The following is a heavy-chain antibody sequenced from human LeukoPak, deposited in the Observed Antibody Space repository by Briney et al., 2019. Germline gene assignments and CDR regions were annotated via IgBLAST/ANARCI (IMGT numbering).Heavy chain of an antibody. Sequence: GGSLRLSCAASGFTFSSYSMNWVRQAPGKGLEWVSSISSSSSYIYYADSVKGRFTISRDNAKNSLYLQMNSLRAEDTAVYYCARDGGDRSDAFDIWGQGTVVTVSS. CDR1: GFTFSSYS. D-gene: IGHD3-16*01. J-gene: IGHJ3*02. V-gene: IGHV3-21*01. CDR2: ISSSSSYI. CDR3: ARDGGDRSDAFDI.